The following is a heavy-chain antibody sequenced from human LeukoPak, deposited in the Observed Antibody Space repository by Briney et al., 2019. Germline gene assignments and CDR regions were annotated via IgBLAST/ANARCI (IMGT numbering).Heavy chain of an antibody. CDR3: VRGAGY. CDR2: ISSNGDNT. CDR1: GFTFSTYV. J-gene: IGHJ4*02. Sequence: QSGGSLRLSCSVSGFTFSTYVMHWVRQAPGKGLEYVSAISSNGDNTYYADSVKGRFTISRDNSKNTLYLQMSSLRADDTAVYYCVRGAGYWGQGTLVTVSS. V-gene: IGHV3-64D*06.